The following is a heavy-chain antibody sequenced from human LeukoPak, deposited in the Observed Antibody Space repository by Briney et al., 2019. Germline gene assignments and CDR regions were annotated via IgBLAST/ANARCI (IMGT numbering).Heavy chain of an antibody. CDR1: GYTFTSYG. CDR3: AREYCSGGSCYSGY. V-gene: IGHV1-18*01. D-gene: IGHD2-15*01. J-gene: IGHJ4*02. Sequence: ASVKVSCKASGYTFTSYGISWVRQAPGQGLEWMGWISAYNGNTNYAQKLQGRVNMTTDTSTSTAYMELRSLRSDDTAVYYCAREYCSGGSCYSGYWGQGTLVTVSS. CDR2: ISAYNGNT.